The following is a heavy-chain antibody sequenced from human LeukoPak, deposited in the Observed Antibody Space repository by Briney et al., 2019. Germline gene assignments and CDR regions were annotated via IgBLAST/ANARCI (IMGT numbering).Heavy chain of an antibody. CDR1: GFTFSGSA. CDR3: ARSMVRGVPFDY. Sequence: GSLRLSCAASGFTFSGSAMSWIRQPAGKGLEWIGRIYTSGSTNYNPSLKSRVTISVDTSKNQFSLKLSSVTAADTAVYYCARSMVRGVPFDYWGQGTLVTVSS. CDR2: IYTSGST. V-gene: IGHV4-4*07. J-gene: IGHJ4*02. D-gene: IGHD3-10*01.